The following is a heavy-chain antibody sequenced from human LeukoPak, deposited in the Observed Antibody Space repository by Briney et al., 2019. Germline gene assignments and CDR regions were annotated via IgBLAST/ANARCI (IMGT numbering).Heavy chain of an antibody. V-gene: IGHV4-34*01. Sequence: PSETLSLTCAVYGGSFSDYFWGWIRQPPGKGLEWIGEINHSGRTYYNPSLKSRVTISVDTSKNQFSLNLSSVTAADTAVYYCARVADYDFWSGYSPFDYWGQGTLVTVSS. D-gene: IGHD3-3*01. J-gene: IGHJ4*02. CDR2: INHSGRT. CDR3: ARVADYDFWSGYSPFDY. CDR1: GGSFSDYF.